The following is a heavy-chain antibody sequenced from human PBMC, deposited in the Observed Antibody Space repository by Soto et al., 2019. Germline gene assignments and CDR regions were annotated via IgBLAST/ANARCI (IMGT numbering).Heavy chain of an antibody. CDR2: TRNKANSYTT. CDR3: ARGGYCSASSCYSDYYGMDV. Sequence: GGSLRLSCAGSGFTLSGYYMDWVRQAPGKGLEWVGRTRNKANSYTTEYAASVKGRFTISRDDSKNSLYLQMNSLKTEDTAVYYCARGGYCSASSCYSDYYGMDVWGQGTTVTVSS. D-gene: IGHD2-15*01. J-gene: IGHJ6*02. CDR1: GFTLSGYY. V-gene: IGHV3-72*01.